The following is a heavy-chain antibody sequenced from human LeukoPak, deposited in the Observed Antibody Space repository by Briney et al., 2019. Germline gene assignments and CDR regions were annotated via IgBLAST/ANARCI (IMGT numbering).Heavy chain of an antibody. CDR3: ARRSVRSTIPDYYGSGSYSDFDY. CDR2: IYPADSDT. CDR1: GYSFRNYW. Sequence: GESLKISCEASGYSFRNYWIAWVRQMPGKGPECMGLIYPADSDTRYSPSFQGQVTISADKSISTAYLQWSSLKASDTAMYYCARRSVRSTIPDYYGSGSYSDFDYWGQGTLVTVSS. V-gene: IGHV5-51*01. D-gene: IGHD3-10*01. J-gene: IGHJ4*02.